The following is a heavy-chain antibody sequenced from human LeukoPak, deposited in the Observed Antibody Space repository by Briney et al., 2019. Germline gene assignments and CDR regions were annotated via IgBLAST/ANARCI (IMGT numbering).Heavy chain of an antibody. V-gene: IGHV1-69*13. J-gene: IGHJ5*02. Sequence: GASVKVSCKASGGTFSSYAISWVRQAPGQGLEWMGGIIPIFGTANYAQKFQGRVTITADESTSIAYMELSSLRSEDTAVYYCAREGVVADLEGNWFDPWGQGTLVTVSS. CDR2: IIPIFGTA. CDR1: GGTFSSYA. CDR3: AREGVVADLEGNWFDP. D-gene: IGHD2-15*01.